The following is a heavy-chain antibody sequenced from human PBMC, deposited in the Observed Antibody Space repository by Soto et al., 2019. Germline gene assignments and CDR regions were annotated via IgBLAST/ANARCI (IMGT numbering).Heavy chain of an antibody. J-gene: IGHJ5*02. Sequence: QVQLVESGGGVVQPGRSLRLSCAASGFTFSSYGMHWVRQAPGKGLEWVAVIWYDGSNKYYADSVKGRFTISRDNSKNXXYLQMNSLRAEDTAVYYCARDNSSSWYGQTNRFDPWGQGTLVTVSS. V-gene: IGHV3-33*01. CDR2: IWYDGSNK. CDR3: ARDNSSSWYGQTNRFDP. CDR1: GFTFSSYG. D-gene: IGHD6-13*01.